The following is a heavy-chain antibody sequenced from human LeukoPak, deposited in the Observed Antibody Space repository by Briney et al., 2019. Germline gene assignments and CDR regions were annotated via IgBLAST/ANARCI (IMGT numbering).Heavy chain of an antibody. J-gene: IGHJ6*03. V-gene: IGHV4-39*01. Sequence: SETLSLTCTVSGGSISSSSHYWGWIRQPPGKGLEWIGSIYYSGSTYYNPSLKSRVTISVDTSKNQFSLKLSSVTAADTAVYYCARHRSPWYHDYVWGSYRYTYYYYYYYMDVWGKGTTVTVSS. D-gene: IGHD3-16*02. CDR1: GGSISSSSHY. CDR3: ARHRSPWYHDYVWGSYRYTYYYYYYYMDV. CDR2: IYYSGST.